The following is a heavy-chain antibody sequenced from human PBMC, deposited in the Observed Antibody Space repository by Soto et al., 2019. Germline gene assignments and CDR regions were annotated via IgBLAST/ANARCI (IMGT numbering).Heavy chain of an antibody. Sequence: SETLSLTCTVSGASVSTDGHYWSWIRQPPGGTLEWIGYIYYSGRTYNNPSLRSRVSMSIDTSKDQFSLKLKSVTATDTALYFCARQRTSVVTQAYFDVWGPGSLVTVSS. V-gene: IGHV4-61*08. CDR1: GASVSTDGHY. CDR2: IYYSGRT. D-gene: IGHD2-21*02. J-gene: IGHJ4*02. CDR3: ARQRTSVVTQAYFDV.